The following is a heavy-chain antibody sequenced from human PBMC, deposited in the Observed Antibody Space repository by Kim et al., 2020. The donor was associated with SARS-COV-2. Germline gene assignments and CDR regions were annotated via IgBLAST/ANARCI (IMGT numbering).Heavy chain of an antibody. CDR3: ARDTPGQKAYDI. V-gene: IGHV6-1*01. J-gene: IGHJ3*02. Sequence: DYAGSVKTRITINADTSKNQFSLQLNSVSPEDTAVYYCARDTPGQKAYDIWGQGTMVTVSS.